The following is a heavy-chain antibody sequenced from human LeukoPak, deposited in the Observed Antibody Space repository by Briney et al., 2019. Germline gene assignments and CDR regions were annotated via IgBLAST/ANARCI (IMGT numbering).Heavy chain of an antibody. J-gene: IGHJ3*02. D-gene: IGHD3-22*01. CDR3: ARHDSSGPYNAFDI. CDR1: GYSISSGYY. CDR2: IYYSGST. V-gene: IGHV4-38-2*02. Sequence: SETLSLTCIVSGYSISSGYYWGWIRQPPGKGLEWIGYIYYSGSTNYNPSLKSRVTISVDTSKNQFSLKLSSVTAADTAVYYCARHDSSGPYNAFDIWGQGTMVTVSS.